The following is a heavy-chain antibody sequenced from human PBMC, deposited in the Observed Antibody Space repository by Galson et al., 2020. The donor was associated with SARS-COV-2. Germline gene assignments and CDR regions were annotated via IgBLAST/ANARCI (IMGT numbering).Heavy chain of an antibody. CDR1: GYTFTSYA. D-gene: IGHD2-2*01. V-gene: IGHV7-4-1*02. Sequence: ASVKVSCKASGYTFTSYAMNWVRQAPGQGLEWMGWINTNTGNPTYAQGFTGRFVFSLDTSVSTAYLQISSLKAEDTAVYYCASPNQTETRPYYYYYGMDVWGQGTTVTVSS. CDR3: ASPNQTETRPYYYYYGMDV. CDR2: INTNTGNP. J-gene: IGHJ6*02.